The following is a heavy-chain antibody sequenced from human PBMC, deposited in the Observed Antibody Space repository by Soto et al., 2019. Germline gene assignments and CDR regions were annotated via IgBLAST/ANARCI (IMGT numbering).Heavy chain of an antibody. J-gene: IGHJ4*02. V-gene: IGHV3-23*01. CDR3: AKDPLHYGDYGRWINDS. Sequence: PGGSLRLSFAASGFSFSSYAMSWVRQAPGKGLEWVSGISGGAGSTYYADSGKGRFTVSRENSKSTLYLKMNSLKAEDTALYYCAKDPLHYGDYGRWINDSWGQGTLVTVSS. CDR2: ISGGAGST. D-gene: IGHD4-17*01. CDR1: GFSFSSYA.